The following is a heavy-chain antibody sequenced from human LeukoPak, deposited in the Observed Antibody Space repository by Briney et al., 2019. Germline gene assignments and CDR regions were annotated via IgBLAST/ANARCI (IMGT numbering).Heavy chain of an antibody. D-gene: IGHD1-1*01. CDR2: IRVHNGNT. CDR1: GYTFTRHG. CDR3: ARGNGLHYWYFDL. V-gene: IGHV1-18*01. J-gene: IGHJ2*01. Sequence: ASVRACCKPSGYTFTRHGISWVRQAPGQGREWMGWIRVHNGNTEYAQKLQGRVNMTTVTSTGTAYMELRSLRSHDTAVYYCARGNGLHYWYFDLWGRGTLVTVSS.